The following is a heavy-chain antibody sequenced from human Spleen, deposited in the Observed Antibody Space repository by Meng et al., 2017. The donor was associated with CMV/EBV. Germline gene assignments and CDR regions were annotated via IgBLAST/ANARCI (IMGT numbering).Heavy chain of an antibody. CDR1: YAFSGYY. V-gene: IGHV1-2*02. Sequence: YAFSGYYMNWVRQAPGQGREWMGWSNPNSGGTNYARKFQGRVTMTRDTSISTAYMERNRLRSDDTAVYYCARGGRVVVVPAAITGFYWGQGTLVTVSS. CDR2: SNPNSGGT. J-gene: IGHJ4*02. D-gene: IGHD2-2*02. CDR3: ARGGRVVVVPAAITGFY.